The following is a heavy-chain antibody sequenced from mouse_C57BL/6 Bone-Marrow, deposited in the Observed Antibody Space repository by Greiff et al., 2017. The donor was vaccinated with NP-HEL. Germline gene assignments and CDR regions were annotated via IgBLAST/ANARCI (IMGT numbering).Heavy chain of an antibody. D-gene: IGHD1-1*01. V-gene: IGHV1-72*01. J-gene: IGHJ4*01. CDR1: GYTFTSYW. Sequence: VQLQQPGAELVKPGASVKLSCKASGYTFTSYWMHWVKQRPGRGLEWIGRIDPNSGGTKYNEKFKSKATLTVDKPSSTAYMQLSSLTSEDSAVYYCARHPHYYGSSYDAMDYWGQGTSVTVSS. CDR2: IDPNSGGT. CDR3: ARHPHYYGSSYDAMDY.